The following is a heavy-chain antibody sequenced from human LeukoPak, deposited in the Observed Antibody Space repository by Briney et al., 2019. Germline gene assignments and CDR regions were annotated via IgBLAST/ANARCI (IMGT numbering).Heavy chain of an antibody. CDR2: INSNNGDT. CDR1: GYTFTSYD. Sequence: VASVKVSCKTSGYTFTSYDINWVRQASGQGLEWMGRINSNNGDTNYAQKFQGRVTMTRNTSISTAYMELSSLRPEDTAVYFCARATLVVLAALYYWGQGSLVTVSS. J-gene: IGHJ4*02. CDR3: ARATLVVLAALYY. D-gene: IGHD2-2*01. V-gene: IGHV1-8*01.